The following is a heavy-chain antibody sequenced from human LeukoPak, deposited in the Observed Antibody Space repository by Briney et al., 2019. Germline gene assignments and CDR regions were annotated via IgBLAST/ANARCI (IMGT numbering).Heavy chain of an antibody. Sequence: PGKSLRLSCAASGFTFSGYPIHWVRQAPGKGLEWVAVISYDGSNKYYADSVKGRFTISRDNSKNTLYLQMNSLRAEDTAVYYCARGVDYYDSSGTIDYWGQGTLVTVSS. CDR1: GFTFSGYP. D-gene: IGHD3-22*01. J-gene: IGHJ4*02. V-gene: IGHV3-30-3*01. CDR3: ARGVDYYDSSGTIDY. CDR2: ISYDGSNK.